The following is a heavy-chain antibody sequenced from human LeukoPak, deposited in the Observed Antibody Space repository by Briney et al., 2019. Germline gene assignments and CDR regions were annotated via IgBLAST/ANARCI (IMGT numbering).Heavy chain of an antibody. CDR1: GFTFSSYW. J-gene: IGHJ4*02. D-gene: IGHD3-3*01. CDR3: ARVRDFWSGYYHDY. V-gene: IGHV3-74*01. Sequence: PGGSLTLSCAASGFTFSSYWMHWVRQAPGKGLVWVSRINSDGSSTSYADSVKGRFTISRDNAKNTLYLQVNSLKAEDTAVYYRARVRDFWSGYYHDYWGQGTLVTVSS. CDR2: INSDGSST.